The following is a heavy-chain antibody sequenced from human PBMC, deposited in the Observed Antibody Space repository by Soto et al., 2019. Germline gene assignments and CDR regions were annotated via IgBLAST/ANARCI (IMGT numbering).Heavy chain of an antibody. CDR2: IYSGGTT. CDR3: ARSSGWGYFDY. V-gene: IGHV3-66*01. D-gene: IGHD3-10*01. CDR1: GFTVSSNY. J-gene: IGHJ4*02. Sequence: EVQLVESGGGLVQPGGSLRLSCAASGFTVSSNYMTWVRQAPGKGLAWVSVIYSGGTTYYADSVKGRFTISRDSSKNTRYLQMDSLRAEDTAVYYCARSSGWGYFDYWGQGTLVTVSS.